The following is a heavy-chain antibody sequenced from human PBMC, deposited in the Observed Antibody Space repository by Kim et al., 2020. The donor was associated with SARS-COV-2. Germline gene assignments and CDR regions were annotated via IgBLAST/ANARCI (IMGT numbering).Heavy chain of an antibody. Sequence: SETLSLTCTVSGGSISSYYLSWIRQPPGKGLEWIGYIYYSGSTNYNPSLKSRVTISVDTSKNQFSLKLSSVTAADTAVYYCAREGSAKNYYYYGMDVWGQGTTVTVSS. J-gene: IGHJ6*02. CDR3: AREGSAKNYYYYGMDV. V-gene: IGHV4-59*01. CDR1: GGSISSYY. CDR2: IYYSGST. D-gene: IGHD6-19*01.